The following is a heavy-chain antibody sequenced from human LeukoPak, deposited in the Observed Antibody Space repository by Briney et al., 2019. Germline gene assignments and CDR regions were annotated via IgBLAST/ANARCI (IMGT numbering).Heavy chain of an antibody. D-gene: IGHD3-22*01. CDR2: INSDGSST. V-gene: IGHV3-74*01. CDR1: GFTFSSYW. J-gene: IGHJ4*02. Sequence: GGSLRLSCAASGFTFSSYWMHWVRQAPGKGLVWVSRINSDGSSTSYADFVKGRFTISRDNAKNTLYLQMNSLRAEDTAVYYCARGPYYDSSGYYYGYFDYWGQGTLVTVSS. CDR3: ARGPYYDSSGYYYGYFDY.